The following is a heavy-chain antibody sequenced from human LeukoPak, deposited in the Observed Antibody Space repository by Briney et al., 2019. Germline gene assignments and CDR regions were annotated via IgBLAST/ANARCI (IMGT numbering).Heavy chain of an antibody. D-gene: IGHD3-22*01. V-gene: IGHV3-74*01. Sequence: GGSLRLSCVASGFTFSSYRMHWVRQAPGKGLMWVSRIDTDGTNTRYADSVKGRFTISRDNAKNTLYLQMNSLRAEDTAVYYCVRPLYDTSGYYFLWGQGTLVTVSS. J-gene: IGHJ4*02. CDR3: VRPLYDTSGYYFL. CDR1: GFTFSSYR. CDR2: IDTDGTNT.